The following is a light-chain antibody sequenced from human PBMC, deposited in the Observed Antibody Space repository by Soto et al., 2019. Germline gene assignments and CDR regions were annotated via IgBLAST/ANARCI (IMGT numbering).Light chain of an antibody. CDR1: SSDVGGYNY. J-gene: IGLJ1*01. V-gene: IGLV2-14*01. CDR3: SSYTSSTAYV. Sequence: QSALTQPPSVSVSPGQSITISCTGTSSDVGGYNYVSWYQLHPGKAPKLMVYEVSNRPSGVSNRFSGSKSGNTAYLTISGLQAEDQDDYYCSSYTSSTAYVFGTGTNVT. CDR2: EVS.